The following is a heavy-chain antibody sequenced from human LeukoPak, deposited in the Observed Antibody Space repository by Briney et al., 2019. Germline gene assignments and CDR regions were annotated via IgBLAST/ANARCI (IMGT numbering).Heavy chain of an antibody. CDR3: ARDLGGIFFS. CDR2: IIPIFGRR. CDR1: GGSFSSYT. D-gene: IGHD1-26*01. J-gene: IGHJ4*02. Sequence: SVKVSCKASGGSFSSYTITWVRQAPGQRPEWMGEIIPIFGRRKYAQKFQGRASITADTSTSTVYMELSSLTSEDTAVYYCARDLGGIFFSWGQGTLATVSS. V-gene: IGHV1-69*06.